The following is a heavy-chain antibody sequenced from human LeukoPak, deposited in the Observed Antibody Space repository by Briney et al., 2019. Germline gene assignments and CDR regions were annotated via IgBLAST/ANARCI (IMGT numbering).Heavy chain of an antibody. D-gene: IGHD2-15*01. Sequence: GGSLRLSCAASGFTFSSYAMSWVRPAPGKGRAWVSAISGSGGSPYYADSVKGRFTISRDNSKNTLYLQMNSLRAEDTAVYYCASNEVVVVAATTVWGQGTLVTVSS. J-gene: IGHJ4*02. CDR3: ASNEVVVVAATTV. CDR2: ISGSGGSP. CDR1: GFTFSSYA. V-gene: IGHV3-23*01.